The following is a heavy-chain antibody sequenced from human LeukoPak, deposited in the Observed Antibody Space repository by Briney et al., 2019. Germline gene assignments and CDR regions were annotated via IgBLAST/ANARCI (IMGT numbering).Heavy chain of an antibody. J-gene: IGHJ4*02. D-gene: IGHD4-11*01. CDR2: INPNSGGT. V-gene: IGHV1-2*06. CDR3: ARDPGRRYNNYEEY. CDR1: GYTFTGYY. Sequence: ASVTVSCKASGYTFTGYYMHWVRQAPGQGLDWMGRINPNSGGTNYAQKLQGRVTMTRDTSISTAYMELSRLRSDDTAVYYCARDPGRRYNNYEEYWGQGTLVTVSS.